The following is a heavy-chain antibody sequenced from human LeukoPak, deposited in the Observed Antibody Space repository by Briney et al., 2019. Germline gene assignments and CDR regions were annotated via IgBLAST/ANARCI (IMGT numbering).Heavy chain of an antibody. V-gene: IGHV3-30-3*01. CDR1: GFTFSSYA. CDR3: ARAPYYALLDV. Sequence: PGGSLRLSCAASGFTFSSYAMHWVRQAPGKGLEGVAVISYDGSNKYYADSVKGRFTISRDNYKNTLYLQMNSLRAEDTAVYYCARAPYYALLDVWGQGTTVTVSS. J-gene: IGHJ6*02. D-gene: IGHD3-3*01. CDR2: ISYDGSNK.